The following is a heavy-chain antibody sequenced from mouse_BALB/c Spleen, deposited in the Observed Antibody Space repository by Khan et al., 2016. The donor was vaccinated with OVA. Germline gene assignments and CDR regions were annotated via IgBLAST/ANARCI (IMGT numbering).Heavy chain of an antibody. Sequence: EVQLQESGPGLVKPSQSLSLTCTVTGYSITSEYAWNWIRQFPGNKLEWMGYINYSGNTRFNPSLKGRTSITRDTSKNQFFLQLNSVTTEDTVTYYCARKDYYDYDPFPYWGQGTLVTVSA. V-gene: IGHV3-2*02. J-gene: IGHJ3*01. D-gene: IGHD2-4*01. CDR3: ARKDYYDYDPFPY. CDR1: GYSITSEYA. CDR2: INYSGNT.